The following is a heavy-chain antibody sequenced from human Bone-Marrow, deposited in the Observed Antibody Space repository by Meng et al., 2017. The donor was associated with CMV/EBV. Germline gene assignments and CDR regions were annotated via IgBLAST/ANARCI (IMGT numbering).Heavy chain of an antibody. CDR3: ARHVDLAAHFDY. CDR1: GGSFSGYY. D-gene: IGHD6-13*01. J-gene: IGHJ4*02. CDR2: INHSGST. Sequence: GSLRLSCAVYGGSFSGYYWSWIRQPPGKGLEWIGEINHSGSTNYNPSLKSRVTISVDTSKNQFSLKLSSVTAADTAVYYCARHVDLAAHFDYWGQGTLVTVSS. V-gene: IGHV4-34*01.